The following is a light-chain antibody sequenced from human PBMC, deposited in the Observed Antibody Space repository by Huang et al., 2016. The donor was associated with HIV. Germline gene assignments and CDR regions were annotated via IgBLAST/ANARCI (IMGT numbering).Light chain of an antibody. V-gene: IGKV3-15*01. CDR3: HQYYKGHS. CDR2: DGS. Sequence: EIVLTQSPATLSVSPGERVTLSCRASQSIRSNVAWFQHKPGQAPRLLIYDGSTRATGVPARFSGRASGTAFTLTINSLQSEDLAVYFCHQYYKGHSFGQGTKLDI. CDR1: QSIRSN. J-gene: IGKJ2*01.